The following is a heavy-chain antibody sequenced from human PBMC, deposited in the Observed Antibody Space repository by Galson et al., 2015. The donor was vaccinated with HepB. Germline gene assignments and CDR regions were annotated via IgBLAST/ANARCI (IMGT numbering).Heavy chain of an antibody. V-gene: IGHV3-23*01. CDR3: AKFKGPTDY. J-gene: IGHJ4*02. CDR1: GFTFSSYA. CDR2: ITDSGGST. D-gene: IGHD4-17*01. Sequence: SLRLSCAASGFTFSSYAMSWVRQAPGKGLEWVSAITDSGGSTYYADSVKGRFTISRDNSKNTLYLQMNSLRAEDTALYYCAKFKGPTDYWGQGTLVTVSS.